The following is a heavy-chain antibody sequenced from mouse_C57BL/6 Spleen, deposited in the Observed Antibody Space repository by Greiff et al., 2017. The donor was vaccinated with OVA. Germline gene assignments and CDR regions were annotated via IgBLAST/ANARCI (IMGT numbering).Heavy chain of an antibody. CDR1: GYSITSGYY. V-gene: IGHV3-6*01. D-gene: IGHD3-2*02. CDR3: AREVDSSGYVFAY. CDR2: ISYDGSN. J-gene: IGHJ3*01. Sequence: EVQLQESGPGLVKPSQSLSLTCSVTGYSITSGYYWNWIRQFPGNKLEWMGYISYDGSNNYNPSLKNRISITRDTSKNQFVLKLNSVTTEDTATYYCAREVDSSGYVFAYWGQGTLVTVSA.